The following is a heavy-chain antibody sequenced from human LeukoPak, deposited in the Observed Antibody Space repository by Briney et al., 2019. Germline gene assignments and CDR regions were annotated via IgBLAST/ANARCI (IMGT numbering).Heavy chain of an antibody. CDR1: GFTFSSYA. J-gene: IGHJ4*02. CDR3: AQEGGWNPIFDY. Sequence: GGALRLSCAASGFTFSSYAMSWVRQAPGKGLEWVSAISGSGGSTYYADSVKGRFTISRDNSKHTLYLHMNSLRAEDTAVYYCAQEGGWNPIFDYWGQGTLVTVSS. D-gene: IGHD6-19*01. CDR2: ISGSGGST. V-gene: IGHV3-23*01.